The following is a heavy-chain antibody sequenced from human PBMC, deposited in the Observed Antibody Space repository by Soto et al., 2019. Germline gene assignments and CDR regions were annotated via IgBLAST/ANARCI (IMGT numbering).Heavy chain of an antibody. D-gene: IGHD6-13*01. CDR1: GFTFSSYS. CDR3: ARHPDRIAQIGWFDP. CDR2: ISSSSSTT. J-gene: IGHJ5*02. Sequence: EVQLVESGGGLVQPGGSLRHSCAASGFTFSSYSMNWVRQAPGKGLEWVSYISSSSSTTYYADSVKGRFTISRDNAQNSQYLQMNSLRAEDTAVYYCARHPDRIAQIGWFDPWGQGTLVTVSS. V-gene: IGHV3-48*01.